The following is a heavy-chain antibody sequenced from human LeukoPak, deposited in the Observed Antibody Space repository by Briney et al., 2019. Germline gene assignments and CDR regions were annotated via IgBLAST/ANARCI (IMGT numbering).Heavy chain of an antibody. D-gene: IGHD6-13*01. CDR2: IYESGRT. V-gene: IGHV4-39*01. J-gene: IGHJ4*02. Sequence: PSETLSLTCTVSGGSISSGYYYWGWIRQPPGKGLEWIGSIYESGRTHYNPSLRSRVTISVDTSKNQFSLELSSVTAADMAVYYCARGDSSSWSLFDYWGQGTLVTVSS. CDR3: ARGDSSSWSLFDY. CDR1: GGSISSGYYY.